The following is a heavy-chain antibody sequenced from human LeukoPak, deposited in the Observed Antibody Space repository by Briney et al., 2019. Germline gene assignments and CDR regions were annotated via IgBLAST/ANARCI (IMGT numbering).Heavy chain of an antibody. Sequence: NPSETLSLTCTVSGGFISRYYWSWIRQPPGKGLEWIGYIYYSGSTNYNPSLKSRVTISVDTSKNQFSLKLSSVTAADTAVYYCARAGDFWSGYASFDYWGQGTLVSVSS. CDR2: IYYSGST. V-gene: IGHV4-59*01. CDR3: ARAGDFWSGYASFDY. D-gene: IGHD3-3*01. CDR1: GGFISRYY. J-gene: IGHJ4*02.